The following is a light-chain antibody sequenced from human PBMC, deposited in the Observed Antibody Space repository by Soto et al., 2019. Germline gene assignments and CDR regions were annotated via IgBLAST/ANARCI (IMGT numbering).Light chain of an antibody. V-gene: IGLV2-14*01. J-gene: IGLJ2*01. CDR2: EVS. Sequence: QSALTQPASVYGSPGQSITISCSGTSSDVGGYNYVSWYQQHPGKAPKLMIYEVSNRPSGVSNRFSGSKSGNTASLTISGLQAEDEADYYCSSYTRNSTLVFGGGTKVTVL. CDR1: SSDVGGYNY. CDR3: SSYTRNSTLV.